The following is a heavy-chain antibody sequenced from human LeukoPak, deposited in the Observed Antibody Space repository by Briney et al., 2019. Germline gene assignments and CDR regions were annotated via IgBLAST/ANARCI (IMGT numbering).Heavy chain of an antibody. V-gene: IGHV3-74*01. J-gene: IGHJ4*02. CDR2: INSDGSST. Sequence: PGGSLRLSCAASGFTFSSYWVHWVRQAPGKGLVWVSRINSDGSSTSYADSVKGRFTISRDNAKNTLYLQMNSLRAEDTAVYYCAKEYSGYDYLFDYWGQGTLVTVSS. CDR1: GFTFSSYW. CDR3: AKEYSGYDYLFDY. D-gene: IGHD5-12*01.